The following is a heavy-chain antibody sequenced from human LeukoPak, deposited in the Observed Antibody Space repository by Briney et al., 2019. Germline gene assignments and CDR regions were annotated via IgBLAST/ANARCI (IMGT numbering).Heavy chain of an antibody. CDR1: GFTFSSYS. D-gene: IGHD2-2*01. Sequence: GGSLRLSCAASGFTFSSYSMNWVRQAPGKGLEWVSSISSSSSYIYYADSVKGRFTISRDNAKNSLYLQMNSLRAEDTAVYYCARDRGIPAAMVAFDIWGQGTMVTVSS. V-gene: IGHV3-21*01. J-gene: IGHJ3*02. CDR2: ISSSSSYI. CDR3: ARDRGIPAAMVAFDI.